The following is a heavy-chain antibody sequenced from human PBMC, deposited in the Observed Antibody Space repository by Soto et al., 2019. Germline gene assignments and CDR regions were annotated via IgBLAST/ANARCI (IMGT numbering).Heavy chain of an antibody. D-gene: IGHD3-16*01. V-gene: IGHV3-74*01. J-gene: IGHJ5*02. CDR1: GFTFSSYW. CDR2: INSDGSST. CDR3: AREGGDWGSRPNWFDP. Sequence: GESLKISCAASGFTFSSYWMHWVRQAPGKGLVWVSRINSDGSSTSYADSVKGRFTISRDNAKNTLYLQMNSLRAEDTAVYYCAREGGDWGSRPNWFDPWGQGTLVTVSS.